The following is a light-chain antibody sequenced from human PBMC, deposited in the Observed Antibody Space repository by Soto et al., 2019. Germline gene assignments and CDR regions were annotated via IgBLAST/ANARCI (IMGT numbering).Light chain of an antibody. Sequence: EIVLTQSPVTLSLSPGGRATLSCRASQSVSDTLAWYQQKPGQAPRLLIHGASTRATGFPARFSGSGSGTDFTLTISSLQSEDIAIYYCQQYNNWPWTFGQGTKVDIK. CDR1: QSVSDT. J-gene: IGKJ1*01. V-gene: IGKV3-15*01. CDR3: QQYNNWPWT. CDR2: GAS.